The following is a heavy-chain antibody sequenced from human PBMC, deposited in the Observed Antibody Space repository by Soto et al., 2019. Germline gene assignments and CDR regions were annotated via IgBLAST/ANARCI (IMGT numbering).Heavy chain of an antibody. D-gene: IGHD2-21*02. V-gene: IGHV3-33*01. CDR2: IWYDGSNK. CDR3: ARVVGDCGGDCYSGGLDY. CDR1: GFTFSSYG. J-gene: IGHJ4*02. Sequence: GGSLRLSCAASGFTFSSYGMHWVRQAPGKGLEWVAVIWYDGSNKYYADSVKGRFTISRDNSKNTLYLQMNSLRAEDTAVYYCARVVGDCGGDCYSGGLDYWGQGTLVTVSS.